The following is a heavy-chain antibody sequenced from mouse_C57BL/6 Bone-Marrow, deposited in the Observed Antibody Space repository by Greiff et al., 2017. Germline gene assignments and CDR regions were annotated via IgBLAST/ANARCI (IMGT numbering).Heavy chain of an antibody. D-gene: IGHD2-5*01. CDR2: INPNYGTT. CDR1: GYSFTDYN. V-gene: IGHV1-39*01. CDR3: ASAQGSNSCAY. Sequence: VQLQQPGPELVKPGASVKISCKASGYSFTDYNLNWVKQSNGQSLEWIGVINPNYGTTSYNQKFKGKATLTVDQSSSTAYMQLNSLTSEDSAVYYCASAQGSNSCAYWGQGTLVTVSA. J-gene: IGHJ3*01.